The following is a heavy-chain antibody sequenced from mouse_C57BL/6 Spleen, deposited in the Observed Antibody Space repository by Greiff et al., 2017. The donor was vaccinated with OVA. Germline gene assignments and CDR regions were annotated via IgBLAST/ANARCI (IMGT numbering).Heavy chain of an antibody. J-gene: IGHJ1*03. D-gene: IGHD1-1*01. CDR3: ARGYYYGSSFWYFDV. CDR1: GYTFTSYW. V-gene: IGHV1-69*01. CDR2: IDPSDSYT. Sequence: QVQLQQPGAELVMPGASVKLSCKASGYTFTSYWMHWVKQRPGQGLEWIGEIDPSDSYTNYNQKFKGKSTLTVDKSSSTAYMQLSSLTSEDSAVYYGARGYYYGSSFWYFDVWGTGTTVTVSS.